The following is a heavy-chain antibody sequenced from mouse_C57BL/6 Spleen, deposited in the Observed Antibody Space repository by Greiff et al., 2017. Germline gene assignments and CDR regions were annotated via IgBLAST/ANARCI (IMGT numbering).Heavy chain of an antibody. Sequence: VQLQQSGAELMKPGASVKLSCKATGCTFTGYWIEWVKQRPGHGLEWIGEILPGSGSTNYNEKFKGKATFTADTSSNTAYMQLSSLTTEDSAIYYCATASITTVVAPFAYWGQGTLVTVSA. V-gene: IGHV1-9*01. J-gene: IGHJ3*01. D-gene: IGHD1-1*01. CDR2: ILPGSGST. CDR3: ATASITTVVAPFAY. CDR1: GCTFTGYW.